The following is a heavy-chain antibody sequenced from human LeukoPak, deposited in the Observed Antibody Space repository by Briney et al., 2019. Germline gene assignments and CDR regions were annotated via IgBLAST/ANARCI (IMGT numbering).Heavy chain of an antibody. D-gene: IGHD3-22*01. Sequence: ASVKVSCKASGYTFTGYYMHWVRQAPGQGLEWMGWINPNSGGTNYAQKFQGRVTMTRDTSISTAYMDLSRLKSDDTAVYYCASGGYHCDSSGYYRFDHWGQGTLVTVSS. CDR2: INPNSGGT. CDR3: ASGGYHCDSSGYYRFDH. V-gene: IGHV1-2*02. J-gene: IGHJ4*02. CDR1: GYTFTGYY.